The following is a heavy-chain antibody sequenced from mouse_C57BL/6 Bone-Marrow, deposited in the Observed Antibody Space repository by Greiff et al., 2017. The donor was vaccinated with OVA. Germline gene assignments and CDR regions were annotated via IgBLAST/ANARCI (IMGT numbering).Heavy chain of an antibody. V-gene: IGHV5-16*01. CDR3: ARAGTPYAMDY. Sequence: EVNVVESEGGLVQPGSSMKLSCTASGFTFSDYYMAWVRQVPEKGLEWVANINYDGSSTYYLDSLKSRFIISRDNAKNILYLQMSSLKSEDTATYYCARAGTPYAMDYWGQGTSVTVSS. CDR1: GFTFSDYY. CDR2: INYDGSST. J-gene: IGHJ4*01. D-gene: IGHD3-3*01.